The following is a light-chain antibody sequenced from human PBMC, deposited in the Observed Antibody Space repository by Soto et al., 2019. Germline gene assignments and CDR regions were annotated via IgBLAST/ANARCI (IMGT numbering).Light chain of an antibody. Sequence: EIVMPQSPATLSVSPGERATLSCRASQSVSSTLAWYQQKPGQAPRLLIYGASTRATGIPARFSGRGSGTEFTLTISSLQSEDFAVYYCQQYNNWPPYTFGQGTKLEIK. CDR2: GAS. J-gene: IGKJ2*01. CDR3: QQYNNWPPYT. V-gene: IGKV3-15*01. CDR1: QSVSST.